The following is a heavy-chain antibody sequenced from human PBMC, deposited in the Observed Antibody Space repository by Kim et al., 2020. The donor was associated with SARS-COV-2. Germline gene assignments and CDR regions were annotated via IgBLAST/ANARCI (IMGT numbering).Heavy chain of an antibody. Sequence: GGSLRLSCAASGFTFSFYSMNWVRQAPGKGLEWVSSISSSTSFIYYADSLKGRFTISRDNAKNSLYLQMNSLRAEDTAVYFCARLAIFGVGGYYGMDVWGQGTTVTVSS. CDR3: ARLAIFGVGGYYGMDV. CDR1: GFTFSFYS. J-gene: IGHJ6*02. D-gene: IGHD3-3*01. V-gene: IGHV3-21*01. CDR2: ISSSTSFI.